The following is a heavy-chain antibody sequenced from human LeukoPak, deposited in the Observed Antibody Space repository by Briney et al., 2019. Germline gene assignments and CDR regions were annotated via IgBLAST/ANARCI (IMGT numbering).Heavy chain of an antibody. CDR2: IYYSGST. V-gene: IGHV4-39*07. J-gene: IGHJ4*02. CDR1: SNYY. CDR3: ARSRAGGYAYYFDY. D-gene: IGHD6-25*01. Sequence: SNYYMSWIRQPPGKGLEWIGSIYYSGSTYYNPSLKSRVTISVDTSKNQFSLKLSSVTAADTAVYYCARSRAGGYAYYFDYWGQGTLVTVSS.